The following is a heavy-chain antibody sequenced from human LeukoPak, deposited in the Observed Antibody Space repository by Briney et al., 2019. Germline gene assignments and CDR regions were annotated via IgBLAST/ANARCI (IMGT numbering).Heavy chain of an antibody. V-gene: IGHV4-34*01. Sequence: SETLSLTCAVYGGSFSGYYWSWIRQPPGKGLEWIGEINHSGSTNYNPSLKSRVTISVDTSKNQFSLKLSSVTAADTAVYYCARADSGYDPDTAMVTGWFDPWGQGTLVTVSS. J-gene: IGHJ5*02. CDR2: INHSGST. CDR1: GGSFSGYY. CDR3: ARADSGYDPDTAMVTGWFDP. D-gene: IGHD5-18*01.